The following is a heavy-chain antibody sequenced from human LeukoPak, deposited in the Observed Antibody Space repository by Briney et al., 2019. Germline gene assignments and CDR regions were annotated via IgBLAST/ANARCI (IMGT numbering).Heavy chain of an antibody. J-gene: IGHJ4*02. CDR3: ARGYDCSAYYFFDY. V-gene: IGHV4-59*01. D-gene: IGHD3-22*01. CDR2: IYYSGST. Sequence: SETLSLTCTISGGSISSYYWSWVRQPPGKGLEWIGYIYYSGSTNYNPSLKSRVTISVDTSKNQFSLKLSSVTAADTAVYYCARGYDCSAYYFFDYWGQGTLVTVSS. CDR1: GGSISSYY.